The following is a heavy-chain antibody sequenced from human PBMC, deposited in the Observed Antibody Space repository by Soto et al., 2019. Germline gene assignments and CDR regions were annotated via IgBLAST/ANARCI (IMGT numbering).Heavy chain of an antibody. CDR1: GGSISSYY. CDR2: IYYSGST. J-gene: IGHJ4*02. CDR3: ARHNYGSGSTYFDY. V-gene: IGHV4-59*08. Sequence: QVQLQESGPGLVKPSETLSLTCTVSGGSISSYYWSWIRQPPGKGLEWLGYIYYSGSTNYNPSLKSRVTISVDTSKNQFSLKLNSMTAAATAVYYCARHNYGSGSTYFDYWGQGTLVTVAS. D-gene: IGHD3-10*01.